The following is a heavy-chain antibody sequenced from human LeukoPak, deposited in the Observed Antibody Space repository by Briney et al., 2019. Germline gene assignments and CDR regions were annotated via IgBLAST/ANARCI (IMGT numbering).Heavy chain of an antibody. Sequence: GGSLRLSCAASGFTVSTNYMSWVRQAPGKGLEWVSVIYSGGNTYYADSVKGRFTISRDKSKNTLYLQMNSLRAEDTAVYYCARHGSGDLYGMDVWGQGNTVTVSS. CDR2: IYSGGNT. V-gene: IGHV3-66*04. D-gene: IGHD3-10*01. CDR1: GFTVSTNY. CDR3: ARHGSGDLYGMDV. J-gene: IGHJ6*02.